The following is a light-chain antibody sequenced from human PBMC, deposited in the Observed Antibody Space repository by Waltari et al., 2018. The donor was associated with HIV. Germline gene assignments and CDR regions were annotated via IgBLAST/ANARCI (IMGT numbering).Light chain of an antibody. V-gene: IGLV2-14*01. CDR2: EVS. CDR1: SRDFGCYNF. J-gene: IGLJ2*01. CDR3: SSYTSSNNLEV. Sequence: HSALTQPASVSGSPGQSITISCTGTSRDFGCYNFFSLYQQHPGKAPTLMIYEVSNRPSGVSNRFYGSKSGNTASLTISGLQAEDEDDYYCSSYTSSNNLEVFGGGTKMNVL.